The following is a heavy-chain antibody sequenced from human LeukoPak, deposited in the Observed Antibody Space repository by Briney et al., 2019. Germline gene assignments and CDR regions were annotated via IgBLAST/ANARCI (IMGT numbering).Heavy chain of an antibody. CDR3: ARKNAFDI. CDR1: GDSISSYY. Sequence: SETLSLTCTVSGDSISSYYWNWIRQPPGKGLEWIGYIYYSGSTNSNPSLKSRVSISIDTSKNQFSLKLSPVTAADTAVYYCARKNAFDIWGQGTMVTVSS. V-gene: IGHV4-59*01. CDR2: IYYSGST. J-gene: IGHJ3*02.